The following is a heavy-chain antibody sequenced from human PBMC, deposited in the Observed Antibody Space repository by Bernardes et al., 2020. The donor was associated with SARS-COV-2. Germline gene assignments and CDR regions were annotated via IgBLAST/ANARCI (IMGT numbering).Heavy chain of an antibody. CDR1: GGSISSGSYY. V-gene: IGHV4-61*02. Sequence: SETLSLTCTVSGGSISSGSYYWSWIRQPAGKGLEWIGRIYTSGSTNYNPSLKSRVTISVDTSKNQFSLKLSSVTAADTAVYYCAREIGSLRGSGSYYKVGSWGQGTLVTVSS. CDR2: IYTSGST. D-gene: IGHD3-10*01. J-gene: IGHJ5*02. CDR3: AREIGSLRGSGSYYKVGS.